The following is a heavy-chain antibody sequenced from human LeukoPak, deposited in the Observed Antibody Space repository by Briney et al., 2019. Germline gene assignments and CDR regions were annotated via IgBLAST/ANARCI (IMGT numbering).Heavy chain of an antibody. D-gene: IGHD4-23*01. J-gene: IGHJ4*02. CDR3: AGSAVTNLDS. V-gene: IGHV3-33*01. CDR2: IWYDGGNK. Sequence: GGSLRLSCAASGFTFSSCGVHWVRQAPGKGLEWVAVIWYDGGNKYYADSVKGRFTISRDISKNALYLQMNSLRGDDTAVYYCAGSAVTNLDSWGQGNLVTVSS. CDR1: GFTFSSCG.